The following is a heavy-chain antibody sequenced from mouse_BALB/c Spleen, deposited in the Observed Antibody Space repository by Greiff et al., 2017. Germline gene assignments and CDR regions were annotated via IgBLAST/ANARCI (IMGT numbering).Heavy chain of an antibody. Sequence: VQLQQSGAELVRPGALVKLSCKASGFNIKDYYMHWVKQRPEQGLEWIGWIDPENGNTIYDPKFQGKASITADTSSNTAYLQLSSLTSEDTAVYYCASYRYPYYAMDYWGQGTSVTVSS. J-gene: IGHJ4*01. CDR1: GFNIKDYY. D-gene: IGHD2-14*01. CDR3: ASYRYPYYAMDY. CDR2: IDPENGNT. V-gene: IGHV14-1*02.